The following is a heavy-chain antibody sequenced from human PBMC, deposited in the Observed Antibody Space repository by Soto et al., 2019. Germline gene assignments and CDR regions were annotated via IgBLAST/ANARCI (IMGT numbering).Heavy chain of an antibody. Sequence: QVQLVQSGAEVKKPGASVKVSCKASGYTFTTHGISWVRQVPGQGLEWMGWVRGDNGHTNYAQSLQGRVTMTTDTSTNTAYMELRSLRSDYTAVYYCARDLGYCRSGPCYREWFAPLGQGTLVTVSS. CDR3: ARDLGYCRSGPCYREWFAP. D-gene: IGHD2-2*01. CDR2: VRGDNGHT. CDR1: GYTFTTHG. J-gene: IGHJ5*02. V-gene: IGHV1-18*01.